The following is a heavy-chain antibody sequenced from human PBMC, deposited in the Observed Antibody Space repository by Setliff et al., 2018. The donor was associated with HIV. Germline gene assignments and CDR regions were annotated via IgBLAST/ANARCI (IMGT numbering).Heavy chain of an antibody. CDR1: GVTFSNCS. J-gene: IGHJ4*02. Sequence: SVKVSCTASGVTFSNCSISWVRQAPGQGLEWMGGIIPMYGPAHYAQKFQGRVTITADESTTTAYMELNSLTSEDTDLYYCARVGFSSRHTGDFFDSWGQGTLVTVSS. D-gene: IGHD5-18*01. V-gene: IGHV1-69*13. CDR2: IIPMYGPA. CDR3: ARVGFSSRHTGDFFDS.